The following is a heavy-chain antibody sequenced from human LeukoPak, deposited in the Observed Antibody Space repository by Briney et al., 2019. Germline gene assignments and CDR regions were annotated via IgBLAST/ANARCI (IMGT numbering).Heavy chain of an antibody. V-gene: IGHV4-59*01. Sequence: PSETLSLTCTVSGGSISSYYWSWIRQPPGKGLEWIGYIYYSGSTNYNPSLKSRVTISVDTSKNQFSLKLSSVTAADTAVYYCASFSTEGATYNWFDPWGQGTLVTVSS. D-gene: IGHD1-26*01. CDR1: GGSISSYY. CDR2: IYYSGST. J-gene: IGHJ5*02. CDR3: ASFSTEGATYNWFDP.